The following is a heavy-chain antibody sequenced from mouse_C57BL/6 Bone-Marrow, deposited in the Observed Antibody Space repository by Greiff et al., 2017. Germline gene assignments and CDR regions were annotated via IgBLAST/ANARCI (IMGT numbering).Heavy chain of an antibody. Sequence: EVKVEESGGGLVQPGGSMKLSCVASGFTFSNYWMNWVRQSPEKGLEWVAQIRLKSDNYATHYAESVKGRFTISRDDSKSSVYLQMNNLRAEDTGIYYCTATAQARDYWGQGTTLTVSS. J-gene: IGHJ2*01. CDR2: IRLKSDNYAT. V-gene: IGHV6-3*01. CDR1: GFTFSNYW. CDR3: TATAQARDY. D-gene: IGHD3-2*02.